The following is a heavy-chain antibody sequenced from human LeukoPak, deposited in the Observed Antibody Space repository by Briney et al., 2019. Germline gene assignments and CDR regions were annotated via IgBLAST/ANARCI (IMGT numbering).Heavy chain of an antibody. Sequence: ASVKVSCKASGYTFTNFAIHWVRQAPGQSLEWMGWINAGNGNTKYSQRLQGRVTITRDTSASTAYMELRSLRSDDTAVYYCARDGYVGATNEGDYWGQGTLVTVSS. J-gene: IGHJ4*02. D-gene: IGHD1-26*01. CDR1: GYTFTNFA. CDR3: ARDGYVGATNEGDY. V-gene: IGHV1-3*01. CDR2: INAGNGNT.